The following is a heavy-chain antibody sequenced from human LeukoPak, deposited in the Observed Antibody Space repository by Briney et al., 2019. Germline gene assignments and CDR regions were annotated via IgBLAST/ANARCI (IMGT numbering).Heavy chain of an antibody. CDR1: GFTFSTYD. Sequence: GGSLRLSCAASGFTFSTYDMNWVRQAPGKGLEWVSIISTDGSNKYYADSVRGRFTISRDNSKNTLYLQMNSLRAEDTAVYYCAREDFPRGYYDSSGPLDYWGQGTLVTVSS. J-gene: IGHJ4*02. CDR2: ISTDGSNK. V-gene: IGHV3-30*11. CDR3: AREDFPRGYYDSSGPLDY. D-gene: IGHD3-22*01.